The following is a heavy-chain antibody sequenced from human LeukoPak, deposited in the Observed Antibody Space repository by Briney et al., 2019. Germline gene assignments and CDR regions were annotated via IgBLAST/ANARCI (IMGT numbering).Heavy chain of an antibody. CDR1: GFTFGKYW. J-gene: IGHJ5*02. CDR2: IKLDGSEK. Sequence: GGSLRLSCVASGFTFGKYWMSWVRQAPGKGLEWVANIKLDGSEKNYVDSVKGRFAISRDNSKNTLYLQMNSLRAEDTAVYYCASRATVTTDRFWFDPWGQGTLVTVSS. D-gene: IGHD4-11*01. V-gene: IGHV3-7*03. CDR3: ASRATVTTDRFWFDP.